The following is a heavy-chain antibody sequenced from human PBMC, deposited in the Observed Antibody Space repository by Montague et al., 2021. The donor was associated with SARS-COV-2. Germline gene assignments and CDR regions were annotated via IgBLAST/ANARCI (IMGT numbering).Heavy chain of an antibody. CDR2: IYWDDDK. Sequence: PALVKPTQTLTLTCTFSGFSLTSSGVAVGWIRQPPGKALEWLALIYWDDDKRYTPSLKTKLTITKVTSKNQVALIMTNMDPVDTATYYCATLTTVKSDLTHWGPGTLVTVSS. CDR1: GFSLTSSGVA. CDR3: ATLTTVKSDLTH. J-gene: IGHJ4*02. D-gene: IGHD4-17*01. V-gene: IGHV2-5*02.